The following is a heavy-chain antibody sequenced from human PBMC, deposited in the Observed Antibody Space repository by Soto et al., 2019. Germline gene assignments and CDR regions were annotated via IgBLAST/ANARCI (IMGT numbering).Heavy chain of an antibody. CDR2: IWYDGSNE. CDR1: GFTFSSYG. D-gene: IGHD3-22*01. CDR3: ARDSSDGSGYYSFLDY. V-gene: IGHV3-33*01. J-gene: IGHJ4*02. Sequence: GGSLRLSCAASGFTFSSYGMHWVRQAPGKGLEWVAIIWYDGSNEYFADSVKGRFIISRDNSKSTLYLQMNSLRAEDTAVYYCARDSSDGSGYYSFLDYWGQGTLVTVSS.